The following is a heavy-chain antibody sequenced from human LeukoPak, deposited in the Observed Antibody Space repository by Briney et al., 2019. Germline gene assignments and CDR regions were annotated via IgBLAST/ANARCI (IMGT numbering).Heavy chain of an antibody. CDR2: INHSGST. CDR1: GGSFSGYY. CDR3: ARAKKGVVPAAIYYYYYMDV. V-gene: IGHV4-34*01. Sequence: NPSETLSLTCAVYGGSFSGYYWSWIRQPPGKGLEWIGEINHSGSTNYNPSLKSRVTISVDTSKNQFSLKLSSVTAADTAVYYCARAKKGVVPAAIYYYYYMDVWGKGTTVTVSS. D-gene: IGHD2-2*02. J-gene: IGHJ6*03.